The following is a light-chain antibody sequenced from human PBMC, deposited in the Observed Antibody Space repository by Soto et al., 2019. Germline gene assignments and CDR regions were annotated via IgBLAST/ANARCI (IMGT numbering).Light chain of an antibody. V-gene: IGKV3-20*01. CDR2: GAS. Sequence: ENVLTQSPGTLSLSPGERATLSCRASQSVSSSLLAWYHQKHGQAPRLLIYGASNRATGIPDRFSGSVSGTDFTLTISRLEPEDFAVYYCQQYGSSPITFGQGTRLDIK. CDR1: QSVSSSL. J-gene: IGKJ5*01. CDR3: QQYGSSPIT.